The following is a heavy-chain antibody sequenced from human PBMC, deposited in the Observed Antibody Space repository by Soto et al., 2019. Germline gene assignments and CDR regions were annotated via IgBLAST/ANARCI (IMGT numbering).Heavy chain of an antibody. CDR2: ISAYNGNT. Sequence: ASVKVSCKASGYTFTSYGISWVRQAPGQGLEWMGWISAYNGNTNYAQKLQGRVTMTTDTSTSTAYMELRSLRSDDTAVYYCASRIAAAGIGSFDYWGQGTLVTVSS. J-gene: IGHJ4*02. CDR3: ASRIAAAGIGSFDY. V-gene: IGHV1-18*01. D-gene: IGHD6-13*01. CDR1: GYTFTSYG.